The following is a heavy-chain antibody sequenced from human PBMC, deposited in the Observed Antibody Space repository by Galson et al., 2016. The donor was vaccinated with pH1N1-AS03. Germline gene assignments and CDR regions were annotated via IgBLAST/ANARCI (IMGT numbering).Heavy chain of an antibody. D-gene: IGHD2-21*01. J-gene: IGHJ6*02. CDR1: GFSLSDYY. CDR3: ARARGGEDAWSQDV. V-gene: IGHV3-11*03. Sequence: SLRLSCAASGFSLSDYYMTWIRQAPGKGLEWVAYISFTSDYRHYADSVKGRFTISRDNAKDSLYLQMDSLRVEDTAVYYCARARGGEDAWSQDVRGQGTTVTVSS. CDR2: ISFTSDYR.